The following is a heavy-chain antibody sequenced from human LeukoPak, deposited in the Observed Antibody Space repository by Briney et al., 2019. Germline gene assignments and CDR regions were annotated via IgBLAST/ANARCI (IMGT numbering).Heavy chain of an antibody. CDR1: GFTVSSNY. CDR3: ARDYYYDSSGFDY. CDR2: IYSGGST. Sequence: PGGSLRLSCAASGFTVSSNYMSWVRQAPGKGLEWVSVIYSGGSTYCADSVKGRFTISRDNSKNTLYLQMNSLRAEDTAVYYRARDYYYDSSGFDYWGQGTLVTVSS. J-gene: IGHJ4*02. V-gene: IGHV3-53*01. D-gene: IGHD3-22*01.